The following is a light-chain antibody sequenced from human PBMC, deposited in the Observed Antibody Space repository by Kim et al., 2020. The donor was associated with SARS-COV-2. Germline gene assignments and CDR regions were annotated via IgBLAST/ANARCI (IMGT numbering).Light chain of an antibody. V-gene: IGKV1-12*01. Sequence: IQMTQSPSSVSASVGDRVTISCRASRRVGTYLIWYQQSPGKVPKLLIHDASHLQGGVPSRFSGSGSGTDFTLTINNLQPEDSAVYYCQQANTLPPTFCGGTQVDIK. CDR2: DAS. CDR1: RRVGTY. J-gene: IGKJ4*01. CDR3: QQANTLPPT.